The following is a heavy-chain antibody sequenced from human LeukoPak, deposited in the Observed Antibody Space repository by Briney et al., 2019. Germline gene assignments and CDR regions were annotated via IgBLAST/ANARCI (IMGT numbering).Heavy chain of an antibody. V-gene: IGHV1-18*01. CDR2: ISAYNGNT. CDR3: ARDNLGFDY. CDR1: GYTFTSFG. D-gene: IGHD7-27*01. J-gene: IGHJ4*03. Sequence: ASVKVSCKASGYTFTSFGIIWVRQAPGQGLEWMGWISAYNGNTNYAQKVQGRITMTTDRSTSTAYMELRSLRPDDTAVYYCARDNLGFDYWGQGTTVTVSS.